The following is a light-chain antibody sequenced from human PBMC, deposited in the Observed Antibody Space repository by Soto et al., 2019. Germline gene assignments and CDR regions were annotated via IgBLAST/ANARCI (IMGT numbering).Light chain of an antibody. CDR3: QQYCIYPSP. CDR2: KAS. V-gene: IGKV1-5*03. Sequence: DIQMTQSPSTLSASVGDRVTITCRASQSISSWLAWYQQKPGKAPNLLIYKASSLESGVPSRFSGSGSGTEFTLTLSSLQPDYFATYYFQQYCIYPSPFGGGTKVELK. J-gene: IGKJ4*01. CDR1: QSISSW.